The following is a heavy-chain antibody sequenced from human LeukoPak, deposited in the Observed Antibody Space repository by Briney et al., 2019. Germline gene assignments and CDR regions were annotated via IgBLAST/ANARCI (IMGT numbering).Heavy chain of an antibody. D-gene: IGHD1-26*01. V-gene: IGHV4-59*01. CDR2: IYYSGST. Sequence: PSETLSLTCTVSGDSISNYYWSWIRQPPGKGLEWTGYIYYSGSTNYNLSLKSRVTMSLDTSKNQFSLKLSSVTAADTAVYYCARGGSYYDSWGQGTLVTVSS. CDR1: GDSISNYY. CDR3: ARGGSYYDS. J-gene: IGHJ5*02.